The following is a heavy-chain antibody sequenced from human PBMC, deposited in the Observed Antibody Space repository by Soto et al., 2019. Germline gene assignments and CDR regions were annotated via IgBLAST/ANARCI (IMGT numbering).Heavy chain of an antibody. Sequence: QITLKESGPTLVKPTQTLTLTCTFSGFSLSTSGVGVGWIRQPPGKALEWLALIYWDDDKRYSPSLKSRLTITKDTSKSQVVLTMTNMDPVDTATYFCAHSSYSSSLGYYYYYMDVWGKGTTVTVSS. J-gene: IGHJ6*03. CDR3: AHSSYSSSLGYYYYYMDV. D-gene: IGHD6-6*01. V-gene: IGHV2-5*02. CDR2: IYWDDDK. CDR1: GFSLSTSGVG.